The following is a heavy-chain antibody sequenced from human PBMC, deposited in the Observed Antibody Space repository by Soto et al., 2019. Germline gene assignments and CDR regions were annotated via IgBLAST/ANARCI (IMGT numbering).Heavy chain of an antibody. J-gene: IGHJ2*01. CDR3: ARRGSSASYWYFDL. CDR2: ISYSGST. V-gene: IGHV4-39*01. D-gene: IGHD6-6*01. Sequence: SETLSLTCSVSGGSISSSRYLWGWIRQPPGKGLEWIGSISYSGSTYYNPSLKSRVTISVDTSENQFSLKMRSVTDADTAVYYCARRGSSASYWYFDLWGRGTLVTVSS. CDR1: GGSISSSRYL.